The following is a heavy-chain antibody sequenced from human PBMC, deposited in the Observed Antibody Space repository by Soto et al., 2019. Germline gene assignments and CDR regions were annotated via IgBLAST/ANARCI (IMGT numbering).Heavy chain of an antibody. Sequence: QLQLQESGSGLVKPSQTLSLTCAVSGGSISIGGYSWSWIRQPPGKGLEWIGHIFHSGDTYYNPSLKNRVTIPVGGSMHQFSLQLNSVTAADTAVYYRARGNHGEVTTPFFDDWGQGTLVTVSS. V-gene: IGHV4-30-2*01. J-gene: IGHJ4*02. CDR3: ARGNHGEVTTPFFDD. CDR2: IFHSGDT. CDR1: GGSISIGGYS. D-gene: IGHD2-21*02.